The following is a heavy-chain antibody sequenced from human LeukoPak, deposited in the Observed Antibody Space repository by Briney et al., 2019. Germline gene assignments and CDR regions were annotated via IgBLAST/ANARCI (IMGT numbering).Heavy chain of an antibody. V-gene: IGHV4-61*02. CDR1: GGSISSGSYY. D-gene: IGHD5-18*01. Sequence: PSETLSLTCTVSGGSISSGSYYWSWIWQPAGKGLEWIGRIYTSGSTNYNPSLKSRVTISVDRSKNQFSLKLSSVTAADTAVYYCARDRGYSYGLGGQPFDYWGQGTLVTVSS. CDR3: ARDRGYSYGLGGQPFDY. CDR2: IYTSGST. J-gene: IGHJ4*02.